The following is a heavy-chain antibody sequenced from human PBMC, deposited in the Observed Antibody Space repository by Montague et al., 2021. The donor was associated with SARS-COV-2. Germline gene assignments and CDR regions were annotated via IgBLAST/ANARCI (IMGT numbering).Heavy chain of an antibody. D-gene: IGHD3-3*01. CDR3: ARDGAQYDCWSGYYSSEAIYYYYYGMDV. Sequence: SLRLSCAASGFTFSSYWMSWVRQAPGKGLEWVANIKQDGSEKYYVDSVKGRFTISRDNAKNSLYLQMNSLRAEDTAVYYCARDGAQYDCWSGYYSSEAIYYYYYGMDVWGQGTTVTVSS. J-gene: IGHJ6*02. V-gene: IGHV3-7*01. CDR2: IKQDGSEK. CDR1: GFTFSSYW.